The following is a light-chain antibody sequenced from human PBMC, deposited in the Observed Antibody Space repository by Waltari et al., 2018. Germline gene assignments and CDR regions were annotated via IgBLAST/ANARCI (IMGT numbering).Light chain of an antibody. V-gene: IGKV3-20*01. CDR1: QVVSSNY. Sequence: EIVLTQSPGTLSLSPGERATLSCWARQVVSSNYLAWYQQKPGTAPRLLIHGESSRATGIPDRCSCSVSGTDFTLTISRLEPEDFALYYCQQYTTLPYTFGQGTKLEIK. CDR2: GES. CDR3: QQYTTLPYT. J-gene: IGKJ2*01.